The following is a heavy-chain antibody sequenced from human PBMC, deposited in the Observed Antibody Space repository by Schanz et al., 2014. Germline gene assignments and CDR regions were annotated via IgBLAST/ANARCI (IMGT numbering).Heavy chain of an antibody. J-gene: IGHJ4*02. CDR3: AREGAFTGSYSLDY. V-gene: IGHV3-64D*06. CDR2: ISSNGGST. D-gene: IGHD1-26*01. CDR1: GFTFSSYA. Sequence: VQLVESGGGLVQPGGSLRLSCSASGFTFSSYAMHWVRQAPGKGLEYVSAISSNGGSTYYADSVKGRFTISRDNSKNTLYLQMSSLRAEDTAVYYCAREGAFTGSYSLDYWGQGTLVTVSS.